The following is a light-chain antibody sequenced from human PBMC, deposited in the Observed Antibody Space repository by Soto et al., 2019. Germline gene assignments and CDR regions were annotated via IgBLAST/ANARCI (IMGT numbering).Light chain of an antibody. V-gene: IGKV3-20*01. CDR2: GAS. CDR1: QSVSRNY. J-gene: IGKJ5*01. CDR3: QQYGSSPIT. Sequence: EIVLTQSPGTLSLSPGERATLSCRASQSVSRNYLAWYQQKPGQAPRLLIYGASSRATGIPDRFSGSGSGTDFTLTISRLEPEDFVVYYCQQYGSSPITFGQGTRLEMK.